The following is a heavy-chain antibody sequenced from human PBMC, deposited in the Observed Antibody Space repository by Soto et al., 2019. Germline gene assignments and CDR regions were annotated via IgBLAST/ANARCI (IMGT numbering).Heavy chain of an antibody. J-gene: IGHJ4*01. CDR1: GFSLTSRPMG. V-gene: IGHV2-5*02. Sequence: QITLKESAPTRVKPTQTLTLTCTFSGFSLTSRPMGVGWIRQPPGKALEWLAFIYWDDDKRYSPSLRSRLTITKDTAGNHVVLTMTNKDPVDTATHYCAHRLSGYNWNGCYFDYWGHGAPVTVSS. CDR2: IYWDDDK. CDR3: AHRLSGYNWNGCYFDY. D-gene: IGHD1-1*01.